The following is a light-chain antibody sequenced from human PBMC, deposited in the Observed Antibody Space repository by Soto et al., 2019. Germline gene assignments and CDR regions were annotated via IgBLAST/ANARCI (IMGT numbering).Light chain of an antibody. Sequence: QSALTQPASVSGSPGQSIAISCTGTSSDVGNYNFVSWYQQHPGKAPKLMIYDVTNRPSGVSNRFSGSKSGNTASLIISGLQAEDEADYYCSSYTSTTTPVVLGGGTKVTVL. CDR1: SSDVGNYNF. J-gene: IGLJ3*02. CDR2: DVT. CDR3: SSYTSTTTPVV. V-gene: IGLV2-14*03.